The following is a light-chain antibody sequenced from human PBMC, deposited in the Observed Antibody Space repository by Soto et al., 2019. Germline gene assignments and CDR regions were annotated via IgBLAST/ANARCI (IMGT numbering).Light chain of an antibody. Sequence: EIVLMQSPGTLSLSPGERATLSCRASQSVSSTYLAWYQQNPGQAPRLLIYGASSRATGIPDRFSGSGSGTDFTLTISRLEPEEFAVYFCQQYGSSSYTFGQGTKLEIK. J-gene: IGKJ2*01. CDR3: QQYGSSSYT. CDR2: GAS. CDR1: QSVSSTY. V-gene: IGKV3-20*01.